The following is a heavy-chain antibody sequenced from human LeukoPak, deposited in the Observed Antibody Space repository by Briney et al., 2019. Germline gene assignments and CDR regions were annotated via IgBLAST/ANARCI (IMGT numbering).Heavy chain of an antibody. CDR2: IIPIFGTA. V-gene: IGHV1-69*13. CDR3: ARDASLEMATMADY. J-gene: IGHJ4*02. D-gene: IGHD5-24*01. Sequence: ASVKVSCTTSGYIFISYGISWVRQAPGQGLEWMGGIIPIFGTANYAQKFQGRVTITADESTSTAYMELSSLRSEDTAVYYCARDASLEMATMADYWGQGTLVTVSS. CDR1: GYIFISYG.